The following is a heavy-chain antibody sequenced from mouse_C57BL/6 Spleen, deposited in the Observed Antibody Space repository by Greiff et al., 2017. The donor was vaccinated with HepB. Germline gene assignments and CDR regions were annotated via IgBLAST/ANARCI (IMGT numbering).Heavy chain of an antibody. V-gene: IGHV3-6*01. CDR1: GYSITSGYY. CDR3: ARDDLGITLDV. CDR2: ISYDGSN. D-gene: IGHD1-1*01. Sequence: EVKLEESGPGLVKPSQSLSLTCSVTGYSITSGYYWNWIRQFPGNKLEWMGYISYDGSNNYNPSLKNRSSITRDTSKIQFCLKLNSVTTEDTATYYCARDDLGITLDVWGRGTTVTVSS. J-gene: IGHJ1*03.